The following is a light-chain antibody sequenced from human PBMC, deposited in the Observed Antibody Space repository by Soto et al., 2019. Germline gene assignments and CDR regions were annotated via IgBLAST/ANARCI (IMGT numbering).Light chain of an antibody. CDR3: QQYPGYT. CDR1: QSVSSSY. V-gene: IGKV3-20*01. CDR2: GAS. Sequence: EMVLTQSPGTLSLSPGERATLSCRASQSVSSSYLAWYQQKPGQAPRLLIYGASGRATGIPDSFSGSGSGTDFTLTISRLEPQDFAVYYCQQYPGYTFSQAPKLEIK. J-gene: IGKJ2*01.